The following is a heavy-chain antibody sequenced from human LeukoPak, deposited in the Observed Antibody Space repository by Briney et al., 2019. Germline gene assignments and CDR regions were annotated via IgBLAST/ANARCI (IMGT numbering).Heavy chain of an antibody. V-gene: IGHV3-33*06. Sequence: GGSLRLSCAASGFTFSSYGMHWVRQAPGKGLEWVAVIWYDGSNKYYADSVKGRFTISRDNSKNTLYLQMNSLRADDTAVYYCAKDYDSSGYYDYWGQGTLVTVSS. J-gene: IGHJ4*02. CDR1: GFTFSSYG. D-gene: IGHD3-22*01. CDR3: AKDYDSSGYYDY. CDR2: IWYDGSNK.